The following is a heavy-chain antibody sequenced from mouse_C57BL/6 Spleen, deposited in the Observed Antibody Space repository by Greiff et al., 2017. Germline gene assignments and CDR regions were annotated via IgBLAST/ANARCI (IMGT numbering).Heavy chain of an antibody. CDR2: IYPGDGDT. CDR3: ARSGGDDGDSAYY. J-gene: IGHJ2*01. V-gene: IGHV1-82*01. Sequence: VQLLQSGPELVKPGASVKISCKASGYAFSSSWMNWVKQRPGTGLEWIGRIYPGDGDTNYNGQFQGKATLTADKSSSTAYMQLSSLTSEDSAVYFCARSGGDDGDSAYYWGQGTTLTVSS. D-gene: IGHD2-3*01. CDR1: GYAFSSSW.